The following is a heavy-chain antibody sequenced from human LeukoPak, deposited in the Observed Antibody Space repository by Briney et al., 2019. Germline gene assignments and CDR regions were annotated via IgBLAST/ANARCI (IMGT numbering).Heavy chain of an antibody. J-gene: IGHJ4*02. CDR3: ARDTGYYYDSSGYAPFDY. V-gene: IGHV3-21*01. Sequence: GGSLRLSCAASGFTFSSYSMNWVRQAPGKGLEWVSSISSSSSYIYYADSVKGRFTISRDNAKNSLYLQMNSLRAEDTAMYYCARDTGYYYDSSGYAPFDYWGQGTLVTVSS. D-gene: IGHD3-22*01. CDR1: GFTFSSYS. CDR2: ISSSSSYI.